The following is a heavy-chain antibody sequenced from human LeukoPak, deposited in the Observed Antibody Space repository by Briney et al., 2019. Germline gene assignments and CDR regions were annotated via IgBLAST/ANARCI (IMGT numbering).Heavy chain of an antibody. CDR3: AKYRRDGYNYFDY. J-gene: IGHJ4*02. D-gene: IGHD5-24*01. Sequence: GGSLRLSCAASGFTFSNYAMHWVRQAPGKGLEWVAVISYDGSNKYYADSVKGRFTISRDNSKNTLYLQMNSLRAEDTAVYYCAKYRRDGYNYFDYWGQGTLVTVSS. V-gene: IGHV3-30-3*02. CDR2: ISYDGSNK. CDR1: GFTFSNYA.